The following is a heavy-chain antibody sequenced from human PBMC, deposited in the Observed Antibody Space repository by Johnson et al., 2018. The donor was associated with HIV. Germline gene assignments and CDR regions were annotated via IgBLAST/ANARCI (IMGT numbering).Heavy chain of an antibody. V-gene: IGHV3-30-3*01. CDR1: GFTFSSYA. Sequence: QMLLVESGGGVVQPGRSLRLSCAASGFTFSSYAMHWVRQAPGKGLEWVAVISYDGSNKYYADSVKGRFTISRDNSKNTLYLQMNSLGAEDTALYYCWKGFGASSGAFDIWGQGTMVTVSS. J-gene: IGHJ3*02. CDR2: ISYDGSNK. D-gene: IGHD1-26*01. CDR3: WKGFGASSGAFDI.